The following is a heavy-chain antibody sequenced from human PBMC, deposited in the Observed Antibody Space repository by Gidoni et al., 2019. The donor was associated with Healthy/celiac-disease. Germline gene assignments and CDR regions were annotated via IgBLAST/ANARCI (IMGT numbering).Heavy chain of an antibody. CDR2: INHSGST. D-gene: IGHD2-2*01. Sequence: QPPGKGLEWIGEINHSGSTNYNPSLKSRVTISVDTSKNQFSLKLSSVTAADTAVYYCARGRRSVVVPAAPINTRYYYYGMDVWGQGTTVTVSS. CDR3: ARGRRSVVVPAAPINTRYYYYGMDV. J-gene: IGHJ6*02. V-gene: IGHV4-34*01.